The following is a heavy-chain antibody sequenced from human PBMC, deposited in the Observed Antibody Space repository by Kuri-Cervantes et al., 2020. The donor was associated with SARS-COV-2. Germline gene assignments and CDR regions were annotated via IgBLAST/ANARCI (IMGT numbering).Heavy chain of an antibody. CDR1: GGSISSAGHE. V-gene: IGHV4-61*08. D-gene: IGHD1-26*01. CDR2: IYNSGST. CDR3: ARVSGSGSNWAWYFDL. Sequence: ESLKISCTVSGGSISSAGHEWSWIRQPPGKGLEWIGYIYNSGSTNYNPSLKSRVTISVDTSKNQFSLKLSSVTAADTAVYHCARVSGSGSNWAWYFDLWGRGTLVTVSS. J-gene: IGHJ2*01.